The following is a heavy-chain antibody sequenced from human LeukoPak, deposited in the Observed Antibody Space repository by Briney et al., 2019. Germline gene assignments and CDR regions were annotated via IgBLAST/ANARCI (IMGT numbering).Heavy chain of an antibody. V-gene: IGHV3-66*02. D-gene: IGHD1-26*01. J-gene: IGHJ4*02. CDR3: AKLAGRGSSGGRDFDY. CDR1: GFTVSSNY. Sequence: GGSLRLSCAASGFTVSSNYMSWVRQAPGKGLEWVSVIYSGGSTYYADSVKGRFTISRDNSKNTLYLQMNSLRAEDTAVYYCAKLAGRGSSGGRDFDYWGQGTLVTVSS. CDR2: IYSGGST.